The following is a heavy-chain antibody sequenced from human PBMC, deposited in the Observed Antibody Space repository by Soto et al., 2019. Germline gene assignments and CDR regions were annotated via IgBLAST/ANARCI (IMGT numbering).Heavy chain of an antibody. CDR2: IIPIFGTA. CDR3: ARNRRYCSGGSCYLIHWYFDL. V-gene: IGHV1-69*13. Sequence: SVKVSCKASGGTFSSYAISWVRQAPGQGLEWMGGIIPIFGTANYAQKFQGRVTITADESTSTAYMELSSLRSEDTAVYYCARNRRYCSGGSCYLIHWYFDLWGRGTLVTVSS. CDR1: GGTFSSYA. D-gene: IGHD2-15*01. J-gene: IGHJ2*01.